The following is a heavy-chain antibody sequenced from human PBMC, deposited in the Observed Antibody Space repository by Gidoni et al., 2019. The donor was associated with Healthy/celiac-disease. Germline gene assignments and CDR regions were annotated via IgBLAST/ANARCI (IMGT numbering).Heavy chain of an antibody. CDR2: ISYDGSNK. J-gene: IGHJ3*02. D-gene: IGHD2-21*02. CDR3: ATARGGYGDCYSAFDI. CDR1: GFTFSSYA. V-gene: IGHV3-30-3*01. Sequence: QVQLVESGGGVVQPGRSLRLSCAASGFTFSSYAMHWVRQAPGKGLEWVAVISYDGSNKYYADSVKGRFTISRDNSKNTLYLQMNSLRAEDTAVYYCATARGGYGDCYSAFDIWGQGTMVTVSS.